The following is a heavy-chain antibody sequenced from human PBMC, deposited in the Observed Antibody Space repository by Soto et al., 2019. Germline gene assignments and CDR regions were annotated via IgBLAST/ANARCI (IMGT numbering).Heavy chain of an antibody. Sequence: EVQLVESGGGLVQPGGSLRLSCAASGFTFSSYWMHWVHQAPGKGLVWVSRINSDGSSTSYADSVKGRFTISRDNAKNTMNQRMNRLSADDTAVYYCARDLPRDSRSWYLKYYYYGRDVVGQGTKVTVPS. CDR1: GFTFSSYW. CDR3: ARDLPRDSRSWYLKYYYYGRDV. D-gene: IGHD6-13*01. CDR2: INSDGSST. V-gene: IGHV3-74*01. J-gene: IGHJ6*02.